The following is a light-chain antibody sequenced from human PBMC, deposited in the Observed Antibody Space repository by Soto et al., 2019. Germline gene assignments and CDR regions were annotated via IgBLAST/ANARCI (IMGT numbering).Light chain of an antibody. CDR1: SGSMASNY. J-gene: IGLJ2*01. V-gene: IGLV6-57*01. CDR3: QSYDSSNQV. CDR2: DDN. Sequence: NFMLTQPHSVSESPGKTVTISCTRSSGSMASNYVQWYQQRPGSSPTTVIYDDNQRPSGVPDRFSGSIDSSSNSASLTISGLKTEDEADYYCQSYDSSNQVFGGGTKLTVL.